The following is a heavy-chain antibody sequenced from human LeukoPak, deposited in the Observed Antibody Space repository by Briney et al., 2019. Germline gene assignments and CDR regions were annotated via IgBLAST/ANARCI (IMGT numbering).Heavy chain of an antibody. J-gene: IGHJ6*03. CDR1: DFTFSRHS. D-gene: IGHD1-7*01. V-gene: IGHV3-48*04. Sequence: GGSLRLSCAASDFTFSRHSINWVRQPPGKGLEWVSYISSSGRTIYYADSVRGRFTISRDNGKNSVDLQMDSLRAEDTAIYYCASRTGTTGYHYYMDAWGKGTTVTVSS. CDR2: ISSSGRTI. CDR3: ASRTGTTGYHYYMDA.